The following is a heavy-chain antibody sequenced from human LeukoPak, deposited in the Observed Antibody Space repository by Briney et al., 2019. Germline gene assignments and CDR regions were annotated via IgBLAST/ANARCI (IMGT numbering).Heavy chain of an antibody. CDR3: ARGEVLTSALFWRGGMFDF. D-gene: IGHD2-21*02. CDR2: IYYRLST. V-gene: IGHV4-59*12. Sequence: PSETLSLTCTVSGGSISSYYWSWIRQPPGKGLEWIGSIYYRLSTNYNPSLNSRLTISLDTSKNQLSLKLSSVTAADTAVYYCARGEVLTSALFWRGGMFDFWGQGTLVTVSS. CDR1: GGSISSYY. J-gene: IGHJ4*02.